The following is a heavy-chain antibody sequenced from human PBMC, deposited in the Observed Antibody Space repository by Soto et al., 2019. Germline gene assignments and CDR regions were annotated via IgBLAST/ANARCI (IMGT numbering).Heavy chain of an antibody. D-gene: IGHD5-18*01. J-gene: IGHJ5*02. CDR3: AMGYSYAPFDP. Sequence: GGSLRLSCAASGFTFSSYAMSWVRQAPGKGLEWVSSISGSGDSTYYGDPVKGRFTISRDNSKNTLYLQMISLRAEDAAVYYCAMGYSYAPFDPWGQGTLVTVSS. CDR2: ISGSGDST. V-gene: IGHV3-23*01. CDR1: GFTFSSYA.